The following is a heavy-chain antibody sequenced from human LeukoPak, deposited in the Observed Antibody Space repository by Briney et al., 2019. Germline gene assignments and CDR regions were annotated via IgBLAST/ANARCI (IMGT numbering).Heavy chain of an antibody. V-gene: IGHV4-39*01. CDR2: IYYSGNT. CDR1: GGSISNTNYY. CDR3: ARHWGKLCSSTSCSEDS. J-gene: IGHJ4*02. Sequence: KTSETLSLTCTVSGGSISNTNYYWGWIRQPPGKGLEWIGNIYYSGNTYYNPSLKSRVTLSVDTSKNQFSLKLNSVTAADTGVYYCARHWGKLCSSTSCSEDSWGQGTLVTVSS. D-gene: IGHD2-2*01.